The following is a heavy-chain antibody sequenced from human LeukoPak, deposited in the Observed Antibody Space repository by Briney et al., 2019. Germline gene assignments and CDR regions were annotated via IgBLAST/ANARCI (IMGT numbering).Heavy chain of an antibody. D-gene: IGHD4-17*01. J-gene: IGHJ6*02. V-gene: IGHV3-33*01. CDR2: IWYDGSNK. Sequence: GGSLRLSCAASGFTFSSYGMHWVRQAPGKGLEWVAVIWYDGSNKYYADSVKGRFTISRDNSKNTLYLQMNSLRAEDTAVYYCARGYGDKASNLYYYYGMDVWGQGTTVTVSS. CDR3: ARGYGDKASNLYYYYGMDV. CDR1: GFTFSSYG.